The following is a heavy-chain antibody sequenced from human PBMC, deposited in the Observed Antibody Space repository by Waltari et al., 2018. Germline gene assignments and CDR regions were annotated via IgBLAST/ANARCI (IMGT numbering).Heavy chain of an antibody. CDR1: GYTFTSYD. CDR2: MNPNSGNT. J-gene: IGHJ4*02. V-gene: IGHV1-8*01. D-gene: IGHD3-22*01. Sequence: QVQLVQSGAEVKKPGASVKVSCKASGYTFTSYDIHWVRQATGQGLEWMGWMNPNSGNTGYAQKFQGRVTMTRNTSISTAYMELSSLRSEDTAVYYCARVPTYYYDSSGYYGGPYFDYWGQGTLVTVSS. CDR3: ARVPTYYYDSSGYYGGPYFDY.